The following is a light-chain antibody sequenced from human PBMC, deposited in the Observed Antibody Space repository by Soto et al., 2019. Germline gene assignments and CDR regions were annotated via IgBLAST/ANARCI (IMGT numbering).Light chain of an antibody. CDR1: QSVSSNY. Sequence: EIVLTQSPGTLYLSPGQRATLSFRASQSVSSNYLAWYQQKPGQAPRLLIYGASSRATGIPDRFSGSGSGTDFTLTISRLEPEDFAVYYCQQYGSSPITFGQGTRLEIK. CDR3: QQYGSSPIT. CDR2: GAS. J-gene: IGKJ5*01. V-gene: IGKV3-20*01.